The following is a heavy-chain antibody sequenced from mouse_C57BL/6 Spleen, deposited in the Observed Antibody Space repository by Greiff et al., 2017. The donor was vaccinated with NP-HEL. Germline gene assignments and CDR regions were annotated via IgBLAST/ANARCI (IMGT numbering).Heavy chain of an antibody. J-gene: IGHJ2*01. V-gene: IGHV5-17*01. Sequence: EVKVVESGGGLVKPGGSLKLSCAASGFTFSDYGMHWVRQAPEKGLEWVAYISSGSSTIYYADTVKGRSTISRDNATNTLFLQMTSLRSEDTAMYYCARQGGSSYYFDYWGQGTTLTVSS. D-gene: IGHD1-1*01. CDR3: ARQGGSSYYFDY. CDR2: ISSGSSTI. CDR1: GFTFSDYG.